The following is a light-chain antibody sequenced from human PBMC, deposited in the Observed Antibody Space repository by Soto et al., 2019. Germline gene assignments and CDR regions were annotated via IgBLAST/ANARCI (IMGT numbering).Light chain of an antibody. CDR1: QSISSSY. CDR2: GAS. V-gene: IGKV3-20*01. Sequence: DIVLTQSPGTLSLSPGERATLSCRASQSISSSYLAWYQQRPGQAPRLLIYGASSRATGIPDRFSGSGSGTDFTLIISRLEPEDFAVYYCQHYGLSPWTFVQGTKVEI. CDR3: QHYGLSPWT. J-gene: IGKJ1*01.